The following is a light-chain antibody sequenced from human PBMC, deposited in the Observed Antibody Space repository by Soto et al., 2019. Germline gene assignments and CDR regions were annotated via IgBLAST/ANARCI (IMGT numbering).Light chain of an antibody. CDR1: QSVSRY. CDR2: DAS. V-gene: IGKV3-11*01. Sequence: EIVLTQSPATLSLSPGERATLSCRASQSVSRYLAWYQQKPGQAPRLLIYDASNRATGIPARFSGSGSGTDFTLTISSLEPEDLAVYYCQQRGTFGPGTKVDI. CDR3: QQRGT. J-gene: IGKJ3*01.